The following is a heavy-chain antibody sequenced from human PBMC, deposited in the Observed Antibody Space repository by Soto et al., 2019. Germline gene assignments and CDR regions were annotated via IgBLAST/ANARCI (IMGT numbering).Heavy chain of an antibody. V-gene: IGHV1-3*01. J-gene: IGHJ4*02. CDR1: RYSFTTYA. D-gene: IGHD1-1*01. CDR3: ARDPGTGAALRAYHFDF. Sequence: GSVQVSCKASRYSFTTYARHWVRQAPGQRLEWMGWINAGNGDTKYSGKFQGRVTNTRDTSENTAYMEKSRLRSEDTCVYYRARDPGTGAALRAYHFDFWGQGTLVTVSS. CDR2: INAGNGDT.